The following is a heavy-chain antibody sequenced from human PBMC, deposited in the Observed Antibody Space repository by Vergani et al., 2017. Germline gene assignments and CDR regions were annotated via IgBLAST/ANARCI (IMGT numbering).Heavy chain of an antibody. D-gene: IGHD3-22*01. V-gene: IGHV3-30*03. CDR1: GFGFKNFA. J-gene: IGHJ4*02. CDR2: NSKDGTQD. CDR3: ARTGTDFFVSSSDYSRLLYY. Sequence: QVSLVESGGGVVQPGGSLTLTCSASGFGFKNFAMHWVRQAPGKGLEWVATNSKDGTQDYYEPSVRGRFAVSRDNFKNTMYLQMDRLTTDETAVYFCARTGTDFFVSSSDYSRLLYYWGQGILVTGSS.